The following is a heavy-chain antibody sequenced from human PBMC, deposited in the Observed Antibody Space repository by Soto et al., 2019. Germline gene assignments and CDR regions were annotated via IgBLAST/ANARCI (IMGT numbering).Heavy chain of an antibody. CDR1: GYTFTSYG. CDR2: ISAYNGNT. CDR3: ARLILESPDYYYYYYMDV. V-gene: IGHV1-18*01. J-gene: IGHJ6*03. D-gene: IGHD3-3*01. Sequence: ASVKVSCKASGYTFTSYGISWVRQAPGQGLEWMGWISAYNGNTNYAQKLQGRVTMTTDTSTSTAYMELRSLRSDDTAVYYCARLILESPDYYYYYYMDVWGKGTTVTVSS.